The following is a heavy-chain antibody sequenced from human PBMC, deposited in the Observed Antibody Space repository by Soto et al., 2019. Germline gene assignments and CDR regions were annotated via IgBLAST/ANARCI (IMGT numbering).Heavy chain of an antibody. V-gene: IGHV3-30*18. Sequence: GGSLRLSCAASGFTFSSYGMHWVRQAPGKGLEWVAVISYDGSNKYYADSVKGRFTISRDNSKNTLYLQMNSLRAEDTAVYYCAKDQEASGRMFPGYYYGMDVWGQGTTVTVSS. J-gene: IGHJ6*02. D-gene: IGHD1-1*01. CDR2: ISYDGSNK. CDR3: AKDQEASGRMFPGYYYGMDV. CDR1: GFTFSSYG.